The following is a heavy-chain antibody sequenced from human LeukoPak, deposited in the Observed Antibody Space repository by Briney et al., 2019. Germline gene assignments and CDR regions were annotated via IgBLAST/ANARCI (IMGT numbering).Heavy chain of an antibody. CDR2: ISWNSGSI. J-gene: IGHJ4*02. CDR3: TRGSYGDYEY. D-gene: IGHD4-17*01. V-gene: IGHV3-9*01. Sequence: GGSLRLSCAASGFTFDDYAMHWVRQAPGKGLEWVSGISWNSGSIGYADSVKGRFTISRDNAKNSLYLQMNSLRAEDTAVYYCTRGSYGDYEYWGQGTLVTVSS. CDR1: GFTFDDYA.